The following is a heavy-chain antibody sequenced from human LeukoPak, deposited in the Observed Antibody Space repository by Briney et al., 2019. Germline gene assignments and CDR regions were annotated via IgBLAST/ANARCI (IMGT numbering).Heavy chain of an antibody. D-gene: IGHD1-26*01. CDR3: AKVGATTPDAFDI. J-gene: IGHJ3*02. V-gene: IGHV3-23*01. Sequence: GGSLRLSCAASGFTFSSYAMSWVRQAPGKGLEWVSAISGSGGSTYYADSVKGRFTTSRDNSKSTLYLQMNSLRAEDTAVYYCAKVGATTPDAFDIWGQGTMVTVSS. CDR2: ISGSGGST. CDR1: GFTFSSYA.